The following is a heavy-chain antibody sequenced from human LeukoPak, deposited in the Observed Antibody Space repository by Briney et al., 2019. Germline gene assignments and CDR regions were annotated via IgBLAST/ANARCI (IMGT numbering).Heavy chain of an antibody. CDR1: GFTFSSYS. CDR3: ARGPSITMIVVEYDY. D-gene: IGHD3-22*01. V-gene: IGHV3-21*01. Sequence: KPGGSLRLSCAVSGFTFSSYSMNWVRQAPGKGLEWVSSISSSSSYIYYADSVKGRFTIPRDNAKNSLYLQMNSLRAEDTAVYYCARGPSITMIVVEYDYWGQGTLVTVSS. J-gene: IGHJ4*02. CDR2: ISSSSSYI.